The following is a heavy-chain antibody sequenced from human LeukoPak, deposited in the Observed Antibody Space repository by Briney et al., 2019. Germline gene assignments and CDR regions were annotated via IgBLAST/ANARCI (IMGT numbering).Heavy chain of an antibody. CDR2: ISGSGGST. J-gene: IGHJ4*02. Sequence: QPGGSLRLSCAASGLTFSSYAMSWVRQTPGKGLEWVSAISGSGGSTYYADSVKGRFTISRDNSKNTLYLQMNSLRAEDTAVYYCAKWRGSDILTGQTGVCGSYRYNGYFDYWGQGTLVTVSS. CDR1: GLTFSSYA. CDR3: AKWRGSDILTGQTGVCGSYRYNGYFDY. V-gene: IGHV3-23*01. D-gene: IGHD3-16*02.